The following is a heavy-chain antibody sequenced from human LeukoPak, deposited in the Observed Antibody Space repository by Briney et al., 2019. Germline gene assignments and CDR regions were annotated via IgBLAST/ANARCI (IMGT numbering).Heavy chain of an antibody. D-gene: IGHD3-3*01. CDR1: GGSISSGSYY. CDR2: IYTSGRT. V-gene: IGHV4-61*02. Sequence: SQTLSLTCTVSGGSISSGSYYWSWIRQPAGKGLEWIGRIYTSGRTNYNPSLKSRVTISVDTSKNQFSLKLSSVTAADTAVYYCARGGRYDFWSGYELDYWGQGTLVTVSS. CDR3: ARGGRYDFWSGYELDY. J-gene: IGHJ4*02.